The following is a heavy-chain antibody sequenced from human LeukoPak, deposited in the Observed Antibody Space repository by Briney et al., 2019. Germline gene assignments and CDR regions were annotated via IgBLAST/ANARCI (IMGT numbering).Heavy chain of an antibody. CDR2: INPNSGGT. D-gene: IGHD6-19*01. Sequence: GASVKVSCKASGYTFTGYYMHWVRQAPGQGLEWMGWINPNSGGTNYAQKFQGRVTMTRDTSISTAYMELSRLRSDDTAVYYCARGHKEPRQWLVLYHYYYGMDVWGQGTTVTVSS. CDR3: ARGHKEPRQWLVLYHYYYGMDV. V-gene: IGHV1-2*02. J-gene: IGHJ6*02. CDR1: GYTFTGYY.